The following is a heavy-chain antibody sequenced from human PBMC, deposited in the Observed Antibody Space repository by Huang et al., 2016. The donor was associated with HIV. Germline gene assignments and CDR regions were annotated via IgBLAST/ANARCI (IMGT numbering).Heavy chain of an antibody. V-gene: IGHV3-30*01. CDR1: GFAFSSFA. D-gene: IGHD3-10*01. CDR3: ARTGSYYYGSGIYHFGDY. Sequence: QVQLVESGGGVVQPGRSLRLSCAASGFAFSSFAMHWIRQAPGDALRWLAVISTDGTIKHYADSVRCRFTISRDNSKGTVYLQMNSLRPEDTAVYSCARTGSYYYGSGIYHFGDYWGQGTLVTVSS. J-gene: IGHJ4*02. CDR2: ISTDGTIK.